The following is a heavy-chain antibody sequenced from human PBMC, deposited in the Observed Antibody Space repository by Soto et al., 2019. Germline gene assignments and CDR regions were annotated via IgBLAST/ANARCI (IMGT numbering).Heavy chain of an antibody. CDR3: AKRVSGWYWVDY. J-gene: IGHJ4*02. V-gene: IGHV3-23*01. CDR1: GFTFSGYA. CDR2: ITGSSGGT. Sequence: EVQLLESGGGLVQPGGSLRLSCAASGFTFSGYAMTWVRQAPGKGLEWVSAITGSSGGTSYADSVKGRFTISRDNSKNTWYLQMNSLRAEDTAVYYCAKRVSGWYWVDYWGQGTLVTVSS. D-gene: IGHD6-19*01.